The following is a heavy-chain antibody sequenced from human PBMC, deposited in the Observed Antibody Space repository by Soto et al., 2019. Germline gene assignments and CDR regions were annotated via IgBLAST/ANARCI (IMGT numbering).Heavy chain of an antibody. J-gene: IGHJ4*02. CDR2: INTDGSVA. CDR3: ARAFIGVAGYFDY. D-gene: IGHD6-19*01. V-gene: IGHV3-74*03. Sequence: PGGSLRLSCAASGLTFRSYWMHWVRQAPGKGLVWVSRINTDGSVAMYVDSVKGRFTISRDNAKNTLYLHMNSLRAEDTAVYYCARAFIGVAGYFDYWGQGTLVTVSS. CDR1: GLTFRSYW.